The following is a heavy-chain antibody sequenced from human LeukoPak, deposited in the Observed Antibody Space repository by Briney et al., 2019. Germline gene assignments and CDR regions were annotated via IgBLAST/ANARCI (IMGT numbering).Heavy chain of an antibody. J-gene: IGHJ5*02. V-gene: IGHV4-34*01. Sequence: SETLSLTCAVYGGSFSGYYWSWLRQPPGKGLEWIGEINHSGGTNYNPSLKSRVSISVDTSKNQFSLKLSSVTAADTAVYYCARKLLRLSGFDPWGQGTLVTVSS. CDR2: INHSGGT. CDR3: ARKLLRLSGFDP. CDR1: GGSFSGYY. D-gene: IGHD2-15*01.